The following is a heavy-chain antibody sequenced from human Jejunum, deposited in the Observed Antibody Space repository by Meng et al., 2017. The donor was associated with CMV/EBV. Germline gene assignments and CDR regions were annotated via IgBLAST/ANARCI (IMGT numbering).Heavy chain of an antibody. V-gene: IGHV7-4-1*02. CDR3: AKPVGRAGLYYFDY. J-gene: IGHJ4*02. Sequence: ASRYTFTSYAVNWMRQAPGRGLEWMGWITPDTRNPTYAQGFTERFVFSLDTSVSTAYLHISSLEAEDTAVYYCAKPVGRAGLYYFDYWGQGTLVTVSS. D-gene: IGHD3-10*01. CDR2: ITPDTRNP. CDR1: RYTFTSYA.